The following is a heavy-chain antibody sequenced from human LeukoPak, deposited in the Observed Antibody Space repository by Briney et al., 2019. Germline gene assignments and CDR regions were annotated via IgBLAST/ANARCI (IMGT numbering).Heavy chain of an antibody. Sequence: GGSLRLSCAASGFTFSSYSMNWVRQAPGKGLEWVSSISSSSSYIYYADSVKGRFTIPRDNAKNSLYLQMNSLRAEDTAVYYCASGSRSGHFNDYWGQGTLVTVSS. J-gene: IGHJ4*02. D-gene: IGHD3-10*01. CDR3: ASGSRSGHFNDY. CDR1: GFTFSSYS. CDR2: ISSSSSYI. V-gene: IGHV3-21*01.